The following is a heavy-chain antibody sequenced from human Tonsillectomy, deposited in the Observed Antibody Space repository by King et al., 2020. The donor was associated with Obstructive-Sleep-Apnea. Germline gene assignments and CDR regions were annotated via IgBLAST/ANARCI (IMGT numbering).Heavy chain of an antibody. CDR2: IIPIFGTT. CDR1: GGTLSSYA. V-gene: IGHV1-69*01. CDR3: ARATCCGDCHSGYYYVMDV. J-gene: IGHJ6*02. D-gene: IGHD2-21*02. Sequence: LQLVQSGAEVKKPGSSVKVSCKASGGTLSSYAISWVRQAPGQGLEWMGGIIPIFGTTNYAQKFQGRVTITADESTSTAYMELSSLRSEDTALYYCARATCCGDCHSGYYYVMDVWGQGTAVTVSS.